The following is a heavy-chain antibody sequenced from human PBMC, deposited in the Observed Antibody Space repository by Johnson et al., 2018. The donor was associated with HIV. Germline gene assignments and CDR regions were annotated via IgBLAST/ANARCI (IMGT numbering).Heavy chain of an antibody. CDR3: ASVYYDILTGYYYDAFDM. Sequence: DVQVVESGGGVVQPGRSLRLSCAASGFTFDDYGMHWVRQAPGKGLEWVSGISWNSGSVGYADSVKGRFTIPRDNAKTSLYLQMNSLRAEDTAVYYCASVYYDILTGYYYDAFDMWGQGTMVTVSS. CDR2: ISWNSGSV. V-gene: IGHV3-9*01. J-gene: IGHJ3*02. CDR1: GFTFDDYG. D-gene: IGHD3-9*01.